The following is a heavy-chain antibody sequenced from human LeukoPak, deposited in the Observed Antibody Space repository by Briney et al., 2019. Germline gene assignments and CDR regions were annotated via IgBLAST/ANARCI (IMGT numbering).Heavy chain of an antibody. J-gene: IGHJ4*02. CDR3: AKRGPAGAGKSPDYFEY. Sequence: PGGSLRLSCGASGFTFSSYVMSWVRQAPGKGQEWVSAITGRGDSTYYADSVKGRFTISGDNSKNTLYLQMNSLRAEDTAVYYCAKRGPAGAGKSPDYFEYWGQGTLVTVSS. CDR2: ITGRGDST. D-gene: IGHD6-19*01. V-gene: IGHV3-23*01. CDR1: GFTFSSYV.